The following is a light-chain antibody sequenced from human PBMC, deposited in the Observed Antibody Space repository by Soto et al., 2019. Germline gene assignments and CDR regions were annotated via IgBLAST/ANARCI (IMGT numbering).Light chain of an antibody. CDR3: QQYHDTPRT. J-gene: IGKJ1*01. Sequence: DIVMTQSPDSLAVSLGERATINCKSSQSVLFNSNNKNYLAWYQQKPGQPPKLLIYWASTRESGVPDRFSGSGSGTDYTLAFCGLQDEDVAVYYCQQYHDTPRTFGRGTKVEIK. CDR1: QSVLFNSNNKNY. CDR2: WAS. V-gene: IGKV4-1*01.